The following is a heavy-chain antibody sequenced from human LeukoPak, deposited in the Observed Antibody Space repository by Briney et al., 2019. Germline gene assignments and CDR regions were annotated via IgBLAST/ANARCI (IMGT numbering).Heavy chain of an antibody. Sequence: PSETLSLTCAVYGGSFSGYYWSWIRQPPGKGLEWIGEINHSGSTNYNPSLKSRVTISVDTSKNQFSLKLSSVTAADTAVYYCARGGGLLRYFDWLSQGSYYYGMDVWGQGTTVTVSS. D-gene: IGHD3-9*01. CDR3: ARGGGLLRYFDWLSQGSYYYGMDV. V-gene: IGHV4-34*01. CDR1: GGSFSGYY. J-gene: IGHJ6*02. CDR2: INHSGST.